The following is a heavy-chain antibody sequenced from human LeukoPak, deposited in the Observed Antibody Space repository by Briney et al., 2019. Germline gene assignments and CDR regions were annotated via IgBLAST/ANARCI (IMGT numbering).Heavy chain of an antibody. J-gene: IGHJ1*01. Sequence: VASVKVSCKAPGGTFSSYAISWVRQAPGQGLEWMGGIIPIFGTANYAQKFQGRVTITADKSTSTAYMELSSLRSEDTAVYYCARSSLRIAAAGHEYFQHWGQGTLVTVSS. CDR3: ARSSLRIAAAGHEYFQH. D-gene: IGHD6-13*01. CDR2: IIPIFGTA. CDR1: GGTFSSYA. V-gene: IGHV1-69*06.